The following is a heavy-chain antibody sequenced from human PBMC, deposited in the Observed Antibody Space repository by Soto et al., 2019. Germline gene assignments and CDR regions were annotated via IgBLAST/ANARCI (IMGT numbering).Heavy chain of an antibody. CDR1: GGTFSSYA. CDR2: IIPIFGTA. D-gene: IGHD5-12*01. J-gene: IGHJ4*02. V-gene: IGHV1-69*06. CDR3: AREMATRDGPCDY. Sequence: SVKVSCKDSGGTFSSYAISWVRQAPGQGLEWMGGIIPIFGTANYAQKFQGRVTITADKSTSTAYMELSSLRSEDTAVYYCAREMATRDGPCDYCCQGTLVXVS.